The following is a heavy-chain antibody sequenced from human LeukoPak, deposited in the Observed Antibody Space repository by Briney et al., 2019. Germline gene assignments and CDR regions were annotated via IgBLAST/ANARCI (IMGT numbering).Heavy chain of an antibody. J-gene: IGHJ4*02. Sequence: ASVNVSFKASGYTFTGYYMHWVRQAPGQGLEWMGWINPNSGGTNYAQKFQGRVTMTRDTSISTAYMELSRLRSDDTAVYYCARDQRGSGGLDYWGQGTLVTVSS. D-gene: IGHD3-10*01. CDR2: INPNSGGT. V-gene: IGHV1-2*02. CDR3: ARDQRGSGGLDY. CDR1: GYTFTGYY.